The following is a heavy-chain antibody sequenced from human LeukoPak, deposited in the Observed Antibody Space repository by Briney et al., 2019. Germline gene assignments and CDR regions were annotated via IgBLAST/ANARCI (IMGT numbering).Heavy chain of an antibody. Sequence: GGSLRLSCAASGFTFSSYGMHWVRQAPGKGLEWVEFIRYDGSNKYYADSVKGRFTISRDNSKNTLDVQMNSLRAEDTAVYYCAKGGGSKLKDAFDIWGQGTVVAVSA. V-gene: IGHV3-30*02. J-gene: IGHJ3*02. CDR3: AKGGGSKLKDAFDI. D-gene: IGHD5-12*01. CDR2: IRYDGSNK. CDR1: GFTFSSYG.